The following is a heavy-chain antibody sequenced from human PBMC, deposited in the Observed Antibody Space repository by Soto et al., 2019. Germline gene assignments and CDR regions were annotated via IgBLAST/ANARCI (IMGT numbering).Heavy chain of an antibody. V-gene: IGHV3-23*01. D-gene: IGHD6-19*01. CDR3: QQADGEQWLRPHLDN. CDR2: ISCCGGST. CDR1: GFNIKTFS. J-gene: IGHJ4*02. Sequence: GGSMSLFCVVSGFNIKTFSRGWVRQATGEGLEWVSGISCCGGSTSYADSVKGRFSTARDDSKNTLSLQMNGLIVEDTAQCCFQQADGEQWLRPHLDNWGQGTLVTVSS.